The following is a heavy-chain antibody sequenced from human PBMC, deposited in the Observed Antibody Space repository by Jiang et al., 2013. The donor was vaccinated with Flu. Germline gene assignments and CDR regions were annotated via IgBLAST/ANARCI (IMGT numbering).Heavy chain of an antibody. D-gene: IGHD5-24*01. Sequence: KPGGSLRLSCAASGFTFSSYSMNWVRQAPGKGLEWVSSISSSSSYIYYADSVKGRFTISRDNAKNSLYLQMNSLRAEDTAVYYCARDYVEMATRGFDYWGQGTLVTVSS. CDR1: GFTFSSYS. CDR3: ARDYVEMATRGFDY. J-gene: IGHJ4*02. V-gene: IGHV3-21*01. CDR2: ISSSSSYI.